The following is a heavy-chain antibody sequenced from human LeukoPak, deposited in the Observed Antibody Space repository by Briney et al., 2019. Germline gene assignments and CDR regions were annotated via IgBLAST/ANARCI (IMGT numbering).Heavy chain of an antibody. CDR2: INSDGSTT. CDR3: AVKWTYDGFDI. Sequence: GGSLRLSCAASGFTFSSYWVHWVRQAPRKGLVWVSRINSDGSTTTYADSMKGRFTISRDNAKNTLYLQMNSLRAEDTAVYYCAVKWTYDGFDIWGQGTMVTVSS. CDR1: GFTFSSYW. J-gene: IGHJ3*02. V-gene: IGHV3-74*01. D-gene: IGHD1-26*01.